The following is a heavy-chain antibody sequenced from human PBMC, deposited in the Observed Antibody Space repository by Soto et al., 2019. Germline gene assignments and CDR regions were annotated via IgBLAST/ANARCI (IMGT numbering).Heavy chain of an antibody. CDR2: INHSGST. CDR3: ARGTRDLNAFDI. Sequence: SETVCLTCAGYGGAFGGYYWSWIRQPPGKGLEGMGDINHSGSTNYNPSLKRRVTLSVDTAKNHFSMKLTYVNAEDTDVYYCARGTRDLNAFDIWGQGTMVT. J-gene: IGHJ3*02. V-gene: IGHV4-34*01. CDR1: GGAFGGYY.